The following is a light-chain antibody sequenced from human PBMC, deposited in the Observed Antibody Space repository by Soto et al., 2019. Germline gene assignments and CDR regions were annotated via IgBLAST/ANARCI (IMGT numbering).Light chain of an antibody. Sequence: EIVLTQSPGTLSLSPGERATLSCRASQSVTNNYLAWYQQKTGQTPRLIVYLASSRAPGIPDRFSGSGSGTHFTLTIRRVEPEDFALYYCQHYGSSPWTFGQGTKVEIK. CDR1: QSVTNNY. V-gene: IGKV3-20*01. J-gene: IGKJ1*01. CDR2: LAS. CDR3: QHYGSSPWT.